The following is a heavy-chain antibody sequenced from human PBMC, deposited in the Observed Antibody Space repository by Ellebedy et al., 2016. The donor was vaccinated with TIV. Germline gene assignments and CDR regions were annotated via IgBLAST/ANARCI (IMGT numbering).Heavy chain of an antibody. J-gene: IGHJ4*02. CDR3: ARYDPVRGDFAY. CDR1: GDSVSSGSYY. Sequence: ESLKISXNVSGDSVSSGSYYWTWIRQSPGKGLEWIGYIFHSGITKNNPSLKSRVTLSVDTSKNHFSLRLTSVTAADTAVYYCARYDPVRGDFAYWGQGTLVTVSS. D-gene: IGHD3-16*01. CDR2: IFHSGIT. V-gene: IGHV4-61*03.